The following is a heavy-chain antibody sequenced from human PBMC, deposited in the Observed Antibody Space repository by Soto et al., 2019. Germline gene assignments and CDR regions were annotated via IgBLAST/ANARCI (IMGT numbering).Heavy chain of an antibody. Sequence: ESGGGLVQPGGSLRLSCAASGFTFSSYSMNWVRQAPGKGLEWVSYISSSSTIYYADSVKGRFTISRDNAKNSLYLQMNSLRDEDTAVYYCARDFGYSNYVEYYYYGMDVWGQGTTVTVSS. D-gene: IGHD4-4*01. J-gene: IGHJ6*02. CDR3: ARDFGYSNYVEYYYYGMDV. CDR2: ISSSSTI. CDR1: GFTFSSYS. V-gene: IGHV3-48*02.